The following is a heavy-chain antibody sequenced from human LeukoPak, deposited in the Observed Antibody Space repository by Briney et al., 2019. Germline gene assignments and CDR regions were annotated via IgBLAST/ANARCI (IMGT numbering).Heavy chain of an antibody. J-gene: IGHJ4*02. D-gene: IGHD6-13*01. Sequence: GGSLRLSCAASGFTFISYSMNWVRQAPGKGLEWVSSISSSSSYIYYADSVKGRFTISRDNAKNSLYLQMISLRAEDTAVYYCARGVVYSSSWYVAYFDYWGQGTLVTVSS. V-gene: IGHV3-21*01. CDR2: ISSSSSYI. CDR1: GFTFISYS. CDR3: ARGVVYSSSWYVAYFDY.